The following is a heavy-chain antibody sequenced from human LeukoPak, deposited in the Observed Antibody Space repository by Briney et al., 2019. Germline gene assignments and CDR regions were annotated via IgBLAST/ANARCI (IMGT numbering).Heavy chain of an antibody. J-gene: IGHJ4*02. V-gene: IGHV3-9*01. CDR3: AKDRGLRYFDWNDY. Sequence: GGSLRLSRAASGFTFDDYAMHWVRQAPGKGLEWVSGISWNSGSIGYADSVKGRFTISRDNAKNSLYLQMNSLRAEDTALYYCAKDRGLRYFDWNDYWGQGTLVTVSS. CDR2: ISWNSGSI. CDR1: GFTFDDYA. D-gene: IGHD3-9*01.